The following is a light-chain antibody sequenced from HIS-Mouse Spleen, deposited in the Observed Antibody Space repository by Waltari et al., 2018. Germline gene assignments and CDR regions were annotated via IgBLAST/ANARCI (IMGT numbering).Light chain of an antibody. CDR1: QDISNY. CDR3: QQYDNLPRYT. CDR2: DAS. Sequence: DIQMTQSPSSLSASVGDRVTITCQASQDISNYLNWYQQKPGKAPKLLIYDASNLETGVPSRFSGSGSGTDLTFTISSLQPEDIATYYCQQYDNLPRYTFGQGTKLEIK. J-gene: IGKJ2*01. V-gene: IGKV1-33*01.